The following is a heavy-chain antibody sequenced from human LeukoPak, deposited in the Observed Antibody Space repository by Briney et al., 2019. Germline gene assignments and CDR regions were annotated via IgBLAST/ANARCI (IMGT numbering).Heavy chain of an antibody. CDR3: ARGNIRYFDWLFDY. V-gene: IGHV4-39*01. J-gene: IGHJ4*02. CDR1: GGSISSSSYY. Sequence: SETLSLTCTVSGGSISSSSYYWGWIRQPPGKGLEWIGSIYYSGSTYCNPSLKSRVTISVDTSKNQFSLKLSSVTAADTAVYYCARGNIRYFDWLFDYWGQGTLVTVSS. CDR2: IYYSGST. D-gene: IGHD3-9*01.